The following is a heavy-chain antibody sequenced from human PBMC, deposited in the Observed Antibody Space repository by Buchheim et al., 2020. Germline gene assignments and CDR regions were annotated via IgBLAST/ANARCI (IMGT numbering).Heavy chain of an antibody. D-gene: IGHD6-6*01. CDR1: GFTFSSYA. Sequence: EVQLLESGGGLVQPGGSLRLSRAASGFTFSSYAMSWVGQAPGRGREWVQPIRGSGGRTYYEDSGKGGFTISRDNSKNTLYLQMNSLRAEDTAVYYCAKDSGIAARRGGWFDPWGQGTL. CDR2: IRGSGGRT. CDR3: AKDSGIAARRGGWFDP. V-gene: IGHV3-23*01. J-gene: IGHJ5*02.